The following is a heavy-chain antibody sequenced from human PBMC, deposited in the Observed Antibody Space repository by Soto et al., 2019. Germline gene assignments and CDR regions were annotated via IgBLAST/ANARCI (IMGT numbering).Heavy chain of an antibody. D-gene: IGHD3-3*01. CDR1: GFAFSSYW. V-gene: IGHV3-74*01. CDR2: IKGDVITT. J-gene: IGHJ5*01. Sequence: EVQLVESGGGLVQPGGSLRLSCAASGFAFSSYWIHWVRQAPGEGLVWVSRIKGDVITTNYADSVKGRFTISRDNAKNTVFLQMNSLRAEDTAVYFCARGAFGAYYLDSWGQGTLVTVPS. CDR3: ARGAFGAYYLDS.